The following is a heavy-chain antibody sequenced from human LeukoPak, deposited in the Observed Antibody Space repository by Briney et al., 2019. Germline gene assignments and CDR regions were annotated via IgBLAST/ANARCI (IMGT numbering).Heavy chain of an antibody. Sequence: GGSLRLSCAASGFTFSSYAMHWVRQAPGKGLEWVAVISYDGSNKYYADSVKGRFTISRDNSKNTLYLQMNSLRAEDTAVYYCARDHGSSGWTNIDYWGQGTLVTVSS. D-gene: IGHD6-19*01. CDR1: GFTFSSYA. CDR2: ISYDGSNK. CDR3: ARDHGSSGWTNIDY. V-gene: IGHV3-30-3*01. J-gene: IGHJ4*02.